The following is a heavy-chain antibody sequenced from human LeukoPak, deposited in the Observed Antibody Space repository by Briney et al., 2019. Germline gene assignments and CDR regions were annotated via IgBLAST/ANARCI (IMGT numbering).Heavy chain of an antibody. CDR2: ISGSGGST. CDR1: GFTFSSYA. D-gene: IGHD1-14*01. V-gene: IGHV3-23*01. J-gene: IGHJ4*02. Sequence: GGSLRLSCAASGFTFSSYAMSWVRQVPGKGLEWVSGISGSGGSTYYTDSVKGRFTISRGNSKNMLYLQMDSLRAEDTALYYCAKNLPGDYWGQGTLVTVSS. CDR3: AKNLPGDY.